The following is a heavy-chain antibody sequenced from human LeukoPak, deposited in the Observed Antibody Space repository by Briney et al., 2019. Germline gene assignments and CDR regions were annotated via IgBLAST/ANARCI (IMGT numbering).Heavy chain of an antibody. CDR3: ATLNTAYDKGWFDP. D-gene: IGHD3-9*01. Sequence: GGSLRLSCVASRFTFSSYGLHWVRQAPGKGLEWVAFISNDGTNKYYVDSVKGRFTISRDNSKNTLYLQMNSLRAEDTAVYHCATLNTAYDKGWFDPWGQGTLVIVSS. CDR2: ISNDGTNK. J-gene: IGHJ5*02. CDR1: RFTFSSYG. V-gene: IGHV3-30*03.